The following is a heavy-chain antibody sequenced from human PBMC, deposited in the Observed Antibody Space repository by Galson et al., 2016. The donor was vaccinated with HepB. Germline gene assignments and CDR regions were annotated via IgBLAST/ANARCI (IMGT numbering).Heavy chain of an antibody. Sequence: SLRLSCAASGFTFSSYGMHWVRQAPGKGLEWVAVIWYDGGNKYYADSVKGRFTISRDNSKNTLYLQMYSLRAEDTAVYYCVRDPYDFWSGSTSDFGWFDPWGQGTLVTVSS. V-gene: IGHV3-33*01. D-gene: IGHD3-3*01. CDR2: IWYDGGNK. CDR1: GFTFSSYG. CDR3: VRDPYDFWSGSTSDFGWFDP. J-gene: IGHJ5*02.